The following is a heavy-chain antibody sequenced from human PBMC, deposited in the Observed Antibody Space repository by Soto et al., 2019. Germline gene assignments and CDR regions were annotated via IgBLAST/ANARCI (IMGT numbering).Heavy chain of an antibody. V-gene: IGHV3-30*18. CDR2: ISYDGSNK. Sequence: GGARRLSCAASGFTFSSYGMHWVRQAPGKGLEWVAVISYDGSNKYYADSVKGRFTISRDNSKNTLYLQMNSLRAEDTAVYYCAKEMGGGGYFSPYDYWGQGT. CDR1: GFTFSSYG. J-gene: IGHJ4*02. D-gene: IGHD2-21*01. CDR3: AKEMGGGGYFSPYDY.